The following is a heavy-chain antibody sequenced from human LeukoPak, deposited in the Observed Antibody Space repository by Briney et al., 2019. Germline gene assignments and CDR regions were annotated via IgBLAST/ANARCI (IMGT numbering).Heavy chain of an antibody. Sequence: PSETLSLTCVVFGGSFSGYYWSWIRQPPGKGLEWIGESNDSGSTKYNPSLKSRVTISIATSKNLFPLRLSSVAAADTAVYYCATHYCSGGPCYWHFDLWGRGTLVTVSS. CDR1: GGSFSGYY. J-gene: IGHJ2*01. CDR3: ATHYCSGGPCYWHFDL. V-gene: IGHV4-34*01. D-gene: IGHD2-15*01. CDR2: SNDSGST.